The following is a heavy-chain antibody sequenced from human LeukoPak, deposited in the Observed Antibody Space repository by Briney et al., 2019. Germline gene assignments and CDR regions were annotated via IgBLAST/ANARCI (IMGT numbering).Heavy chain of an antibody. CDR2: ISAYNGNT. D-gene: IGHD2-2*01. CDR1: GYTFTSYG. CDR3: ARNKEYCSSTSCYSPLDY. V-gene: IGHV1-18*01. J-gene: IGHJ4*02. Sequence: ASVKVSCKASGYTFTSYGISWVRQAPGQGLEWMGWISAYNGNTNYAQKLQGRVTMTTDTSTSTAYTELRSLRSDDTAVYYCARNKEYCSSTSCYSPLDYWGQGTLVTVSS.